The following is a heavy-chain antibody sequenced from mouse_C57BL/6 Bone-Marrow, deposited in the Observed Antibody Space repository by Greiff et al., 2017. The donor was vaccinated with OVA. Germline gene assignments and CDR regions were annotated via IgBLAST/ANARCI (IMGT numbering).Heavy chain of an antibody. CDR3: ARVGGIGNYLYYFDY. V-gene: IGHV1-19*01. CDR1: GYTFTDYY. Sequence: EVQLQQSGPVLVKPGASVKMSCKASGYTFTDYYMNWVKQSHGKSLEWIGVINPYNGGTSYNQKFKGKATLTVDKSSSTAYMELNSLTSEDFAVYYCARVGGIGNYLYYFDYWGQGTTLTVSS. D-gene: IGHD2-1*01. CDR2: INPYNGGT. J-gene: IGHJ2*01.